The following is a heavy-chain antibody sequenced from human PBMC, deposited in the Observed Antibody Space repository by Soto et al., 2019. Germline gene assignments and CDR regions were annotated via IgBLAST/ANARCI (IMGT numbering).Heavy chain of an antibody. CDR2: INHSGST. V-gene: IGHV4-34*01. CDR1: GGSFSGYY. CDR3: ARKYYDFWSGYYVGFDWFDP. J-gene: IGHJ5*02. Sequence: SGTLSLTCAVYGGSFSGYYWSWIRQPPGKGLEWIGEINHSGSTNYNPSLKSRVTISVDTSKNQFSLKLSSVTAADTAVYYCARKYYDFWSGYYVGFDWFDPWGQGTLVTVSS. D-gene: IGHD3-3*01.